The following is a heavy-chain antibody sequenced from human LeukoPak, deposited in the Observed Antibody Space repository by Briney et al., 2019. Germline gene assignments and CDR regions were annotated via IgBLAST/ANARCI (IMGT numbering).Heavy chain of an antibody. J-gene: IGHJ4*02. Sequence: GGSLRLSCAASGFTFSSYAMSWVRQAPGKGLEWVSGLSVSGDYTYYADSVKGRFTISRDNSKNTLYLQMNSLRAEDTAVYYCAKDIRGFGYSYGFDYWGQGTLVTVSS. CDR3: AKDIRGFGYSYGFDY. D-gene: IGHD5-18*01. V-gene: IGHV3-23*01. CDR1: GFTFSSYA. CDR2: LSVSGDYT.